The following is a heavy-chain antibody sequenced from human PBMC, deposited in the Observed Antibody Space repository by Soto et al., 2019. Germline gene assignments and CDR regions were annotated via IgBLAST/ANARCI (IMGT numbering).Heavy chain of an antibody. CDR1: GITFRKYW. CDR3: AIQDCTNDVCLEAAVTVGGALEY. CDR2: ISSDGTTT. Sequence: EVQLVGSGGGLVQPGKALRLSCAASGITFRKYWMHWVRQAPGKGPVWVSYISSDGTTTDYADSVKGRFTISRDNAKNTLYPQMDSLRVEDTAVYYCAIQDCTNDVCLEAAVTVGGALEYWGQGAQVTVSS. V-gene: IGHV3-74*01. D-gene: IGHD2-8*01. J-gene: IGHJ4*02.